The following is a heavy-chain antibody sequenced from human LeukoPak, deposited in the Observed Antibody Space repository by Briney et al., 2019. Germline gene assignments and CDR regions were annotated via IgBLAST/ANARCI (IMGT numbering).Heavy chain of an antibody. D-gene: IGHD3-9*01. CDR1: GFTFSSYA. CDR2: ISGSGGST. Sequence: PGGSLRLSCAVSGFTFSSYAMSWVRQAPGKGLEWVSAISGSGGSTYYADSVKGRLTISRDNSKNTLYLQMNSLRAEDTAVYYCAKDSSYYDILTGYYIPDYWGQGTLVTVSS. CDR3: AKDSSYYDILTGYYIPDY. V-gene: IGHV3-23*01. J-gene: IGHJ4*02.